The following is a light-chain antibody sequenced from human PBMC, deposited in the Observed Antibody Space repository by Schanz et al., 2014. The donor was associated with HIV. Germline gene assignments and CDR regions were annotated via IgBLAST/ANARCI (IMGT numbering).Light chain of an antibody. CDR3: QQSYSTPT. CDR2: ATS. Sequence: DIQMTPSPSSLSASVGDTVTITCRASQSISISLNWYQQKPGKAPQLLIYATSLLHTGVPSRFSGSGSGTHFTLTITSLQFEDFATYYCQQSYSTPTFGQGTRLEIK. J-gene: IGKJ5*01. CDR1: QSISIS. V-gene: IGKV1-39*01.